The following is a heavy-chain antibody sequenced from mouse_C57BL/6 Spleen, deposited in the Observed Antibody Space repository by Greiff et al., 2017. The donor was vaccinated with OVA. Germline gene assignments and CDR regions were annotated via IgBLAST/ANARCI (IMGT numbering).Heavy chain of an antibody. D-gene: IGHD2-3*01. Sequence: QVQLQQSGAELVKPGASVKLSCKASGYTFTEYTIHWVKQRSGQGLEWMGWFYPGSGSIKYNEKFKDKATLTADKSSSTVYMELSRLTSEDSAVYFCARHEDGIYDGYYGWFAYWGQGTLVTVSA. CDR2: FYPGSGSI. CDR1: GYTFTEYT. CDR3: ARHEDGIYDGYYGWFAY. V-gene: IGHV1-62-2*01. J-gene: IGHJ3*01.